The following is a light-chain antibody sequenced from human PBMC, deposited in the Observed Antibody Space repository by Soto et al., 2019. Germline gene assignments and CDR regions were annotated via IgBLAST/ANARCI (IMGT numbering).Light chain of an antibody. V-gene: IGLV2-14*01. J-gene: IGLJ1*01. CDR3: SSYTRNSTYV. CDR2: EVS. Sequence: QSALTQPASVSGSPGQSITISCTGTNSDVGGYNSVSWYQHHPGKAPKLIIYEVSNRPSGVSYRFSGSKSGNRASLTISGLQAEDDADYYCSSYTRNSTYVFGTGTKLTVL. CDR1: NSDVGGYNS.